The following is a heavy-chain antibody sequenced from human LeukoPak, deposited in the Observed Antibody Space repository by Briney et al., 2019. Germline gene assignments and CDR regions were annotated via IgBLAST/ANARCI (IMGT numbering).Heavy chain of an antibody. Sequence: GGSLRLSCAASGFTFSSYWMHWVRQAPGKGLVWVSRVNSDGSYTSYADSVKGRFTISRDNAKNTLYLQMNSLRAEDTAVYYCARALVGGYYYGMDVWGQGTTVTVSS. CDR3: ARALVGGYYYGMDV. CDR2: VNSDGSYT. J-gene: IGHJ6*02. V-gene: IGHV3-74*01. CDR1: GFTFSSYW. D-gene: IGHD2-15*01.